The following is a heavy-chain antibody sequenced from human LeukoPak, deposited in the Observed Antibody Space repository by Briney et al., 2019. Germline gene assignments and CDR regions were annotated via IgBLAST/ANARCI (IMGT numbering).Heavy chain of an antibody. Sequence: SQTLLLTCAISGDTVSSNGAAWNWIRQSPSRGLEWLGRTYYRSKWYNDYALSVKSRITINPDTSKNQFSLQLNSVTPEDTAVYYCARDLLYSLDFWGQGTLVTVSS. CDR2: TYYRSKWYN. D-gene: IGHD5-12*01. J-gene: IGHJ4*02. CDR1: GDTVSSNGAA. CDR3: ARDLLYSLDF. V-gene: IGHV6-1*01.